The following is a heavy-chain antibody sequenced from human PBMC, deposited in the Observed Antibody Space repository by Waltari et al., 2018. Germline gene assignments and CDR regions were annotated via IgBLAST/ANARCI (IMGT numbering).Heavy chain of an antibody. CDR2: ISISGTKL. CDR1: GFRFSSSS. D-gene: IGHD1-1*01. Sequence: EVQLLESGGGFVQPGGSLRLSCVVSGFRFSSSSMRWVRQAPGKGLGLCASISISGTKLYYAESGKGRFTISRDNSKNALHLQMNSLRAEDTAIYYCAKEIRPNDFWGQGTLVTVSS. V-gene: IGHV3-23*01. CDR3: AKEIRPNDF. J-gene: IGHJ4*02.